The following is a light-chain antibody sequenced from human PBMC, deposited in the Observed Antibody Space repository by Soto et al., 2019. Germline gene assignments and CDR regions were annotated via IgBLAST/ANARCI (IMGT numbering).Light chain of an antibody. CDR1: KSVSSSY. V-gene: IGKV3-20*01. CDR2: GAS. CDR3: QQYGSSLTWT. Sequence: DIVLTQSPGTLSLSPGERATLSCRASKSVSSSYLAWYQQKPGQAPRLLIYGASSRATGIPDRFSGSGSGTDFTLTISRRESEDFEVYYCQQYGSSLTWTFGQGIKLEIK. J-gene: IGKJ1*01.